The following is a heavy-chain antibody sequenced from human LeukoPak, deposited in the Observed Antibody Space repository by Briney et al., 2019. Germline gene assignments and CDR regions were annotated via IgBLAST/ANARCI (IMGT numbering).Heavy chain of an antibody. Sequence: GGSLRLSCAASGFTFSSYSMNWVRQAPGKGLEWVSSISSSSSHIYYADSVKGRFTISRDNAKNSLYLQMNSLRAEDTAVYYCASPYYDILTGYGHSPWGQGTLVTVSS. V-gene: IGHV3-21*01. J-gene: IGHJ5*02. D-gene: IGHD3-9*01. CDR1: GFTFSSYS. CDR2: ISSSSSHI. CDR3: ASPYYDILTGYGHSP.